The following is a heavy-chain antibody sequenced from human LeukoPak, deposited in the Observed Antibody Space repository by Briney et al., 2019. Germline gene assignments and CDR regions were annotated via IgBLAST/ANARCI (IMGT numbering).Heavy chain of an antibody. CDR1: GFTVNSYA. V-gene: IGHV3-23*01. J-gene: IGHJ4*02. Sequence: GGSLRLSCDVSGFTVNSYAMNWVRQAPGKGLEWVSVISASGDNTYYADSVKGRFTISRDDSKNTVYLQMNSLRADDTAVYHCAKGGRRHYGDYVAFWGQGTLVTVSS. CDR3: AKGGRRHYGDYVAF. CDR2: ISASGDNT. D-gene: IGHD4-17*01.